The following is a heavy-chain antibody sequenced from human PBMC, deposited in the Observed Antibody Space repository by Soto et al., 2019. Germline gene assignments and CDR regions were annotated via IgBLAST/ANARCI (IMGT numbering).Heavy chain of an antibody. CDR3: ARGGFDYGPGRMDV. J-gene: IGHJ6*04. V-gene: IGHV3-74*01. D-gene: IGHD3-10*01. CDR2: TKSDGSGT. CDR1: GFPFSNYW. Sequence: GGSLRLSCTASGFPFSNYWMHWVRPAPGKGLVWVSRTKSDGSGTSYTDSVKGRFTISRDNAYNTLYLQMSNLRAEDTAVYYCARGGFDYGPGRMDVWGKGTTVTVSS.